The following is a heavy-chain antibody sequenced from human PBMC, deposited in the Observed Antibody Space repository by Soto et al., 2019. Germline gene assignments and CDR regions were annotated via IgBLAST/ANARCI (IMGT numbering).Heavy chain of an antibody. D-gene: IGHD3-22*01. V-gene: IGHV3-30-3*01. J-gene: IGHJ4*02. CDR2: ISYGGSDK. Sequence: GGSLRLSCAASGFTFSSYAMSWVRQAPGKGLEWVALISYGGSDKDYADSVKGRFTISRDNSRNTLFLQMNSLRAEDTAVYYCARDYYKYYDSSGYYRSPAYWGQGTLVTVSS. CDR3: ARDYYKYYDSSGYYRSPAY. CDR1: GFTFSSYA.